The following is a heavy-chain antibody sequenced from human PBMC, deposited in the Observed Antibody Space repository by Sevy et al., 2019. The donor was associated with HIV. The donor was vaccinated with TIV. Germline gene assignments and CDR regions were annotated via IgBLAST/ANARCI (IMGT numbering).Heavy chain of an antibody. Sequence: ASVKVSCKTSGGTFSGYAISWVRQAPGQGLEWMGGIIAISGTTNYVQKFQGRVTITADASTRTVYMELGSLKIEDTAIYYCARDRDRGWFDPWGQGTLVTVSS. V-gene: IGHV1-69*13. D-gene: IGHD3-16*01. CDR3: ARDRDRGWFDP. CDR2: IIAISGTT. J-gene: IGHJ5*02. CDR1: GGTFSGYA.